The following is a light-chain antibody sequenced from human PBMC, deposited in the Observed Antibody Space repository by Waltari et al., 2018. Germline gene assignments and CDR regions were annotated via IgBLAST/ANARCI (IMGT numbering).Light chain of an antibody. CDR3: QKYGTLPAT. V-gene: IGKV3-20*01. CDR1: QSVSRT. CDR2: AAS. J-gene: IGKJ1*01. Sequence: EIVYTQSPATLSLSRGDRATLSCRASQSVSRTLAWYQQKPGQAPRLLIYAASSRATGIPDRFSGSGSGTDFSLTISRLEPEDFAVYYCQKYGTLPATFGQGTKVEIK.